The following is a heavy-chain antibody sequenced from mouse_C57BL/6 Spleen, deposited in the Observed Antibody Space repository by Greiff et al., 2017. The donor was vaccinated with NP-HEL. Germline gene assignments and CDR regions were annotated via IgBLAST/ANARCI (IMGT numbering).Heavy chain of an antibody. CDR2: IDPSDSET. V-gene: IGHV1-52*01. Sequence: QVQLQQPGAELVRPGSSVKLSCKASGYTFTSYWMHWVKQRPIQGLEWIGNIDPSDSETHYNQKFKDKATLTVDKSSSTAYMQLSSLTSEDSAVYYCARTSGSSYGWYFDVWGTGTTVTVSS. D-gene: IGHD1-1*01. CDR1: GYTFTSYW. CDR3: ARTSGSSYGWYFDV. J-gene: IGHJ1*03.